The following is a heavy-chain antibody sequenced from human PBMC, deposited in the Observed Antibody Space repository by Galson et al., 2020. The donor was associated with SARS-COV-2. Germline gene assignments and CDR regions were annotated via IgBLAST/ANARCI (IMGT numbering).Heavy chain of an antibody. V-gene: IGHV3-73*01. D-gene: IGHD3-3*01. CDR1: GFTFSGSA. J-gene: IGHJ6*03. CDR3: TRHTDYDFWSGYYNYYYYMDV. CDR2: IRSKANSYAT. Sequence: GGSLRLSCAASGFTFSGSAMHWVRQASGKGLEWVGRIRSKANSYATAYAASVKGRFTISRDDSKNTAYLQMNSLKTEDTAVYYCTRHTDYDFWSGYYNYYYYMDVWGKGTTVTVSS.